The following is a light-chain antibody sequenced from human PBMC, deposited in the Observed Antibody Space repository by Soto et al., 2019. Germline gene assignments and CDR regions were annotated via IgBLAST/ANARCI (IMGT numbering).Light chain of an antibody. CDR1: SSDVGDYNS. V-gene: IGLV2-11*01. J-gene: IGLJ1*01. CDR3: CSYVGGYSYV. CDR2: DVS. Sequence: QSALTQPRSVSGSPGQSVTVSGIGTSSDVGDYNSVSWYQQHPGQAPKLMIYDVSKRPSGVPDRFSGSKSGNTASLTISGLQAEDEADYYCCSYVGGYSYVFGIGTKVTVL.